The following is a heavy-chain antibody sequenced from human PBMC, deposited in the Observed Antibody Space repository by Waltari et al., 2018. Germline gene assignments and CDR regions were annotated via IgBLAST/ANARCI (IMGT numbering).Heavy chain of an antibody. J-gene: IGHJ4*02. CDR3: LNYDFDS. CDR1: GFNFSNYF. Sequence: DVQVVESGGGLVRPGGSLRLSCIGSGFNFSNYFIHWVRQAPGEGPVWGARINKDGSIVNDADSVKGRFSISRDNAKSTVYLQMNNLRGEDTALYHCLNYDFDSWGQGTLVTVSS. D-gene: IGHD1-7*01. CDR2: INKDGSIV. V-gene: IGHV3-74*01.